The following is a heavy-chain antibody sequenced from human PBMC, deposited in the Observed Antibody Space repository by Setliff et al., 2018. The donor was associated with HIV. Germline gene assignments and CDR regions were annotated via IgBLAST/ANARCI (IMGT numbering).Heavy chain of an antibody. CDR2: IYYSGMT. CDR3: ARCGSGWYVLFDF. D-gene: IGHD6-19*01. CDR1: GVSITSESESYY. V-gene: IGHV4-39*01. J-gene: IGHJ6*02. Sequence: NPSETLSLTCSVSGVSITSESESYYWGWVRQPPGKGLEWIGSIYYSGMTYYNSSLKSRVTIFTDTSKNQFILKLKSVTAADTAVYYCARCGSGWYVLFDFWGQGTTATVSS.